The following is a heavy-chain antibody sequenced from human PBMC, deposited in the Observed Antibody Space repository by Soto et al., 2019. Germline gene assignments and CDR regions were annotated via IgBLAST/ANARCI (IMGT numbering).Heavy chain of an antibody. Sequence: SETLSLTCTVSGGSISSYYWSWIRQPPGKGLEWIGYIYYSGSTNYNPSLKSRVTISVDTSKNQFSLKLSSVTAADTAVYYCAREMGGDYGENAFDIWGLGTMVTVSS. J-gene: IGHJ3*02. CDR3: AREMGGDYGENAFDI. V-gene: IGHV4-59*01. D-gene: IGHD2-21*02. CDR2: IYYSGST. CDR1: GGSISSYY.